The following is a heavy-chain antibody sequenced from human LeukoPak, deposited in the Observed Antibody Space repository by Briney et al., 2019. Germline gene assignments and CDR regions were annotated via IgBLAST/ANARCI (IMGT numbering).Heavy chain of an antibody. V-gene: IGHV3-66*01. Sequence: LRLSCAASGFTFSSYAMSWVRQAPGKGLEWVSVIYSGGSTYYADSVKGRFTISRDNSKNTLYLQMNSLRAEDTAVYYCARDLRGNYYDSSGYNDYWGQGTLVTVSS. D-gene: IGHD3-22*01. J-gene: IGHJ4*02. CDR1: GFTFSSYA. CDR3: ARDLRGNYYDSSGYNDY. CDR2: IYSGGST.